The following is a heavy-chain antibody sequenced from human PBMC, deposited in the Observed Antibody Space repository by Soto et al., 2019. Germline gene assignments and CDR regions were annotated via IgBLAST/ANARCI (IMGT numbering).Heavy chain of an antibody. V-gene: IGHV3-33*01. Sequence: PGGSLRLSCAASGFTFSSYGMHWVRQAPGKGLEWVAVIWYDGSNKYYADSVKGRFTISRHNSKNTLYLQMNSLRAEDTAVYYCARVPYSSSWTQYYYYYYYMDVWGKGTTVTVSS. CDR1: GFTFSSYG. CDR2: IWYDGSNK. D-gene: IGHD6-13*01. J-gene: IGHJ6*03. CDR3: ARVPYSSSWTQYYYYYYYMDV.